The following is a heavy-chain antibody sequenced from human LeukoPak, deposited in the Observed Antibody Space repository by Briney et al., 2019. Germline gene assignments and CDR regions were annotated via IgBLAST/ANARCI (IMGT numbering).Heavy chain of an antibody. V-gene: IGHV4-39*01. CDR1: GVSISSSSYY. J-gene: IGHJ4*02. CDR3: ARLAAAGTIFDY. CDR2: IYYSGST. D-gene: IGHD6-13*01. Sequence: PSETLSLTCAVSGVSISSSSYYWGWIRQSPGKGLEWIGSIYYSGSTYYNPSLKSRVTISVDTSKNQFSLKLSSVTAADTAVYYCARLAAAGTIFDYWGQGTLVTVSS.